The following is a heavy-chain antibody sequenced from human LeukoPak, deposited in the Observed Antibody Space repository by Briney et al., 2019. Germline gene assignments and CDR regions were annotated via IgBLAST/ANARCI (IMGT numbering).Heavy chain of an antibody. CDR3: ATESGSYSSPSDY. V-gene: IGHV3-21*01. D-gene: IGHD1-26*01. J-gene: IGHJ4*02. CDR1: GFTFSTYT. Sequence: GGSLRLSCAASGFTFSTYTMNWVRQAPGKGLEWVSYISSSSSYIYYADSVKGRFTISRDNANNSLYLQMDSLRAEDTAVYCCATESGSYSSPSDYWGQGTLVTVSS. CDR2: ISSSSSYI.